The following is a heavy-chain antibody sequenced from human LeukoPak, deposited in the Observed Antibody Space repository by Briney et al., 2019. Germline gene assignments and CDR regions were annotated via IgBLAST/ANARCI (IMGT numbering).Heavy chain of an antibody. D-gene: IGHD2-2*02. Sequence: SVKVSCKASGYTFTSYGISWVRQAPGQGLEWMGGIIPILGTANYAQKFQGRVTITTDESTSTAYMELSSLRSEDTAVYYCARSGGHDCSSTSCYTWYYYMDVWGKGTTVTVSS. CDR3: ARSGGHDCSSTSCYTWYYYMDV. CDR2: IIPILGTA. J-gene: IGHJ6*03. CDR1: GYTFTSYG. V-gene: IGHV1-69*05.